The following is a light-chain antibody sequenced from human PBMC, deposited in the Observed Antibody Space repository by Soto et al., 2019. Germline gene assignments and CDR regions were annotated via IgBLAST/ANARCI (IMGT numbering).Light chain of an antibody. Sequence: QSVLTQPPSVSGAPGQRVTLSCTGNTSNLGAGYDVHWYQQLPGAAPKLVIFGNRNRPSGVPERFSGSKSGSSASLAITGLQAEDEADYYCQAYDYTLTASVFGGGTKVTVL. CDR1: TSNLGAGYD. V-gene: IGLV1-40*01. CDR2: GNR. CDR3: QAYDYTLTASV. J-gene: IGLJ3*02.